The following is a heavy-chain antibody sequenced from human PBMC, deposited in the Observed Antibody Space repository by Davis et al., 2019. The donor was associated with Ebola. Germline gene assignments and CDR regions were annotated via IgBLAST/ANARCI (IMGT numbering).Heavy chain of an antibody. J-gene: IGHJ4*02. Sequence: ASVKVSCKASGGTFSSYAISWVRQAPGQGLEWMGIINPSGGSTSYAQKFQGRVTMTRDTSTSTVYMELSSLRSEDTAVYYCARAIYYYDSSGYSDYWGQGTLVTVSS. CDR3: ARAIYYYDSSGYSDY. V-gene: IGHV1-46*01. CDR1: GGTFSSYA. D-gene: IGHD3-22*01. CDR2: INPSGGST.